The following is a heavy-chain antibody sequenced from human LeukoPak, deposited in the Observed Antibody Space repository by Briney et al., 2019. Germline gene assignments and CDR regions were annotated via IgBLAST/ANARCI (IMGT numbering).Heavy chain of an antibody. Sequence: PSETLSLTCSVSGVSISSSNSYWGWIRQPPGKGLEWIGSIYYTGNTYYNASLKSRVTISIDTSKNQFSLKLSSVTAADTAVYYCARVRGSGSYGFYYFDYWGQGTLVTVSS. J-gene: IGHJ4*02. V-gene: IGHV4-39*07. CDR3: ARVRGSGSYGFYYFDY. CDR2: IYYTGNT. CDR1: GVSISSSNSY. D-gene: IGHD3-10*01.